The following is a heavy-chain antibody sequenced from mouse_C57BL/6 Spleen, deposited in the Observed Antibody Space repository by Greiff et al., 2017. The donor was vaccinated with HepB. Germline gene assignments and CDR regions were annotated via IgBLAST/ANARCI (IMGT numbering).Heavy chain of an antibody. J-gene: IGHJ4*01. D-gene: IGHD1-1*01. V-gene: IGHV1-69*01. CDR3: ARDGSSSYYAMDY. Sequence: QVQLQQPGAELVMPGASVKLSCKASGYTFTSYWMHWVKQRPGQGLEWIGEIDPSDSYTNYNQKFKGKSTLTVDKSSSTAYMQLSSLTSEDSAVYDCARDGSSSYYAMDYWGQGTSVTVSS. CDR1: GYTFTSYW. CDR2: IDPSDSYT.